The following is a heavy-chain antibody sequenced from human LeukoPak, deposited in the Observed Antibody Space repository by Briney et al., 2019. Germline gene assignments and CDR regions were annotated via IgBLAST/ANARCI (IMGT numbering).Heavy chain of an antibody. V-gene: IGHV3-23*01. CDR1: GFTFSSYA. J-gene: IGHJ5*02. CDR3: AKDYDFWSGYPNWFDP. CDR2: ISGSGGST. Sequence: GGSLRLSCAASGFTFSSYAMSWVRQAPGKGLEWVSAISGSGGSTYYADSVKGRFTISRDNSKNTLYLQMNSLRAEDTAVYYCAKDYDFWSGYPNWFDPWGQGTLVTVSS. D-gene: IGHD3-3*01.